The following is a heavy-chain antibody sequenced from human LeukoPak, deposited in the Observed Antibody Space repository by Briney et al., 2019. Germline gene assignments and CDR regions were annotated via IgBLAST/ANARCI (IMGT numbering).Heavy chain of an antibody. V-gene: IGHV3-23*01. J-gene: IGHJ4*02. CDR2: IFGSGGST. CDR3: AKTTTGYSSGRFPGWPVDY. CDR1: GFTFSSYA. Sequence: PVRSLRLSCAVSGFTFSSYAMYWVRQAPGKGLEWVSGIFGSGGSTHYADSVKGRFNIYRDNSKNTVYLQMNSLRAEDTAVYYCAKTTTGYSSGRFPGWPVDYWGQGTLVTVSS. D-gene: IGHD6-19*01.